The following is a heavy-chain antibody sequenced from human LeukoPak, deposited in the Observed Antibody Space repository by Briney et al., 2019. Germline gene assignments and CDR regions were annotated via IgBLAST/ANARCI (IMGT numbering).Heavy chain of an antibody. Sequence: PGGSLRLSCAASGFTFSSYWMSWVRQAPGKGLEWVSAISGSGGSTYYADSVKGRFTISRDNSKNTLYLQMDSLRAEDTAVYYCAKDFTPVGSYYPFDYWGQGTLVTVSS. V-gene: IGHV3-23*01. CDR1: GFTFSSYW. CDR2: ISGSGGST. J-gene: IGHJ4*02. CDR3: AKDFTPVGSYYPFDY. D-gene: IGHD3-10*01.